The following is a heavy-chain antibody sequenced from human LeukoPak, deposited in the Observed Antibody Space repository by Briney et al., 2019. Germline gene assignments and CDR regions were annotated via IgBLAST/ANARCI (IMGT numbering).Heavy chain of an antibody. V-gene: IGHV3-23*01. J-gene: IGHJ5*02. CDR2: ISGSGGST. CDR3: AKSIAAAGTGWFDP. Sequence: GGSLRLSCAASGFTFSNAWMSWVRQAPGKGLEWVSAISGSGGSTYYADSVKGRFTISRDNSKNTLYLQMNSLRAEDTAVYYCAKSIAAAGTGWFDPWGQGTLVTVSS. CDR1: GFTFSNAW. D-gene: IGHD6-13*01.